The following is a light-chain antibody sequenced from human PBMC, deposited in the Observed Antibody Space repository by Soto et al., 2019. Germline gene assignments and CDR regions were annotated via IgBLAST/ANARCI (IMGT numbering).Light chain of an antibody. Sequence: QSALTQPASVSGSPGQSITISGTRTSSDIGSYVSWYQQHPGKAPKLMIYEGSKWPSGVSNRFSGSKSGNTASLTISGLQAEDEADYYCCSYVGSSTWVFGGGTKLTVL. CDR3: CSYVGSSTWV. J-gene: IGLJ3*02. V-gene: IGLV2-23*01. CDR1: SSDIGSY. CDR2: EGS.